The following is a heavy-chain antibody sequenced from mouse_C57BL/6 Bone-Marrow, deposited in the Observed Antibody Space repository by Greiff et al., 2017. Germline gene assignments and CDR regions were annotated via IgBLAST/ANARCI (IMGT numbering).Heavy chain of an antibody. D-gene: IGHD6-2*01. J-gene: IGHJ1*03. V-gene: IGHV1-9*01. Sequence: QVQLQQSGAELVKPGASVKLSCKASGYTFTGYWIEWVKQRPGHGLEWIGEIFPGSGSTNYNEKFKGKAKFTVDTSSNTAYMQLSSLNAEDSAICDSAISCSRCLYFDDWGTGTTVTVSS. CDR2: IFPGSGST. CDR1: GYTFTGYW. CDR3: AISCSRCLYFDD.